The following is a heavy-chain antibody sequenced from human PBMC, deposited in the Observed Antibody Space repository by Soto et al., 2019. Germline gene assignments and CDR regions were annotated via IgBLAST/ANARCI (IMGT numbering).Heavy chain of an antibody. D-gene: IGHD6-13*01. CDR1: GFTFSSYW. CDR2: IKQDGSEK. Sequence: GGSLRLSCAASGFTFSSYWMSWVRQAPGKGLEWVANIKQDGSEKYYVDSVKGRFTISRDNAKNSLYLQMNSLRAEDTAVYYCARVARSWYSSTFPSYNWFDPWGQGTLVTVSS. V-gene: IGHV3-7*01. J-gene: IGHJ5*02. CDR3: ARVARSWYSSTFPSYNWFDP.